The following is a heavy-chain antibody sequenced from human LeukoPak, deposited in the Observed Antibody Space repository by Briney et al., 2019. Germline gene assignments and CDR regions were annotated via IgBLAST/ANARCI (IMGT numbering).Heavy chain of an antibody. J-gene: IGHJ6*03. V-gene: IGHV3-11*01. CDR1: GFTFSDYY. CDR2: ISSSGSTI. Sequence: PGGSLRLSCAASGFTFSDYYMGWIRQAPGKGLEWVSYISSSGSTIYYADSVKGRFTISRDNAKNSLYLQMNSLRAEDTAVYYCARSYDYYYYMDVWGKGTTVTVSS. CDR3: ARSYDYYYYMDV. D-gene: IGHD6-13*01.